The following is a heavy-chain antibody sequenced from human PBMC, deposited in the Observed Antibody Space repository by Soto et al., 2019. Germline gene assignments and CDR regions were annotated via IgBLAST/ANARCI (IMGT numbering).Heavy chain of an antibody. CDR3: ARLGGKYDAMDV. Sequence: EVQVVESGGGLVKPGGSLRLSCAASGFTFSSYSMNWVRQAPGQGLEWVSSISFSSNHIYYADSVTGRFTISRDNAKNSLSLQMNSLRAEDTAVYYCARLGGKYDAMDVWGQGTTVTVSS. CDR1: GFTFSSYS. J-gene: IGHJ6*02. CDR2: ISFSSNHI. D-gene: IGHD1-1*01. V-gene: IGHV3-21*01.